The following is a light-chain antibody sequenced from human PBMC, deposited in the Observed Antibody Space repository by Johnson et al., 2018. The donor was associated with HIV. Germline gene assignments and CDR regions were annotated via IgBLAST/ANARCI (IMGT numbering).Light chain of an antibody. Sequence: QSVLTQPPSVSAAPGQKVTISCSGSSSNIGNNYVSWYQQLPGTAPKLLIYEKNKRPSGIPDRFSASKSGTSATLDITGLQTGAEADYYCGTWDSSLGAHYVFGTGTKVTVL. V-gene: IGLV1-51*02. CDR3: GTWDSSLGAHYV. J-gene: IGLJ1*01. CDR2: EKN. CDR1: SSNIGNNY.